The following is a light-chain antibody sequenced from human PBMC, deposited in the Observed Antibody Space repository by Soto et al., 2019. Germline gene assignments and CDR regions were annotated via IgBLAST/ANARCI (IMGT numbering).Light chain of an antibody. CDR2: GAS. J-gene: IGKJ1*01. Sequence: EIVLTQSPGTLSLSPGERATLSCRASQSVRSNFLAWYQQKPGQAPRLLIYGASNRATGIPDRFSGSGSGTDFTLTSTRLEPEDFAMYYCQRYDSLRTFGQGTKVDSK. V-gene: IGKV3-20*01. CDR3: QRYDSLRT. CDR1: QSVRSNF.